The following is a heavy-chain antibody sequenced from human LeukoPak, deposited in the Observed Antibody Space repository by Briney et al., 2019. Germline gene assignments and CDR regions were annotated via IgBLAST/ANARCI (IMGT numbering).Heavy chain of an antibody. CDR2: ISAYNGNT. CDR3: ARDNYYDSSGYLDPFDY. D-gene: IGHD3-22*01. CDR1: GYTFTSYG. Sequence: ASAKVSCKASGYTFTSYGISWVRQAPGQGLEWMGWISAYNGNTNYAQKLQGRVTMTTDTSTSTAYMELRSLRSDDTAVYYCARDNYYDSSGYLDPFDYWGQGTLVTVSS. V-gene: IGHV1-18*01. J-gene: IGHJ4*02.